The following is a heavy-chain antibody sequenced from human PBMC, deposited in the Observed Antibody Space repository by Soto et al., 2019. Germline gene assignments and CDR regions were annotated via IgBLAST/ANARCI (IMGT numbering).Heavy chain of an antibody. CDR3: ATDENGNVFKI. CDR1: GYRFTDKY. CDR2: IYPHSGAT. V-gene: IGHV1-2*02. Sequence: GASVKVSCKASGYRFTDKYIHWARQAPGQGLEWVGWIYPHSGATNYAQNFQGRLTMTMDTSISTVYMELSSLTADDTAVYYCATDENGNVFKIWGQGTMVTVSS. J-gene: IGHJ3*02. D-gene: IGHD1-1*01.